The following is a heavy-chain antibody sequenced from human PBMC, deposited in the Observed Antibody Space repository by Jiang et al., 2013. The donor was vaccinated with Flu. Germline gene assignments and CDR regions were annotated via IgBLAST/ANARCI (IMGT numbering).Heavy chain of an antibody. D-gene: IGHD6-13*01. CDR2: MYSSGAT. J-gene: IGHJ4*02. CDR1: GGSITNHY. V-gene: IGHV4-59*11. Sequence: GSGLVKPSETLSLTCSVSGGSITNHYWSWIRQSPGKGLEWLGYMYSSGATDYNPSLMGRAAISLGTSKNQFSLRLNSVTAADTAVYYCASSRWANAYYFDYWGQGTLVTVS. CDR3: ASSRWANAYYFDY.